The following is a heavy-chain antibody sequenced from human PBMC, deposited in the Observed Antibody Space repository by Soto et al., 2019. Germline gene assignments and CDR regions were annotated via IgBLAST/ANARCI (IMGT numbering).Heavy chain of an antibody. Sequence: QVQLQQWGAGLLKPSETLSLTCAVYGGSFSGYYWSWIRQPPGKGLEWIGEINHSGSTNYIPSLKSRVTISVDTSKNQFSLKLSSVTAADTAVYYCARVRDIYGWLRPNYFDYWGQGTLVPVSS. J-gene: IGHJ4*02. CDR2: INHSGST. V-gene: IGHV4-34*01. D-gene: IGHD5-12*01. CDR1: GGSFSGYY. CDR3: ARVRDIYGWLRPNYFDY.